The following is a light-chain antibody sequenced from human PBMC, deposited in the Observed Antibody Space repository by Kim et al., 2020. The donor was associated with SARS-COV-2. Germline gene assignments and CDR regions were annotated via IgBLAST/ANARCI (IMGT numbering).Light chain of an antibody. V-gene: IGLV3-21*04. J-gene: IGLJ2*01. CDR1: NFGSKS. Sequence: SYELTQPPSVSVAPGKTASITCGGNNFGSKSVHWYQQKPGQAPVLVIYHDSDRPSGIPERFSGSNSGNTATLTISRVEAGDEADYYCQVWDSSSVHVVFGGGTQLTVL. CDR3: QVWDSSSVHVV. CDR2: HDS.